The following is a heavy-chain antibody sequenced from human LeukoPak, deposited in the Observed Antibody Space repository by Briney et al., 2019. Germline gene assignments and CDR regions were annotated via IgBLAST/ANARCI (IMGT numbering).Heavy chain of an antibody. CDR2: MNPNSGNT. CDR1: GYTFTSYG. CDR3: ARDIGYCSGGSCYSGDY. Sequence: ASVKVSCKASGYTFTSYGISWVRQAPGQGLEWMGWMNPNSGNTGYAQKFQGRVTMTRNTSISTAYMELSSLRSEDTAVYYCARDIGYCSGGSCYSGDYWGQGTLVTVSS. J-gene: IGHJ4*02. D-gene: IGHD2-15*01. V-gene: IGHV1-8*02.